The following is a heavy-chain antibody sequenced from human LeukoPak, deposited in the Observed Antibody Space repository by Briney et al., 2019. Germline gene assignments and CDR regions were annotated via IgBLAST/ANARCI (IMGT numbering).Heavy chain of an antibody. CDR2: IRYDGSNK. V-gene: IGHV3-30*02. Sequence: GGSLRLSCAASGFTFSSYGMHWVRQAPGKGLEWVGFIRYDGSNKYYADSVKGRFTISRDNSKNTLYLQMNSLRAEDTAVYYCAKGSGYSYGSYDYWGQGTLVTVSS. J-gene: IGHJ4*02. D-gene: IGHD5-18*01. CDR3: AKGSGYSYGSYDY. CDR1: GFTFSSYG.